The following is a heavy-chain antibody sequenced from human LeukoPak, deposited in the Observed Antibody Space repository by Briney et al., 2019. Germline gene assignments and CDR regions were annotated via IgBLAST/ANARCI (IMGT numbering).Heavy chain of an antibody. CDR2: ISGRGGST. V-gene: IGHV3-23*01. Sequence: PGGSLRLSCAASGFTFSSYAMSWVRQAPGKGLEWVSAISGRGGSTYYADSVKGRFTISRDNSKNTLYLQMNSLRAEDTAVYYCAKDQGMITFGGVIVIWGQGTLVTVSS. CDR1: GFTFSSYA. D-gene: IGHD3-16*02. J-gene: IGHJ4*02. CDR3: AKDQGMITFGGVIVI.